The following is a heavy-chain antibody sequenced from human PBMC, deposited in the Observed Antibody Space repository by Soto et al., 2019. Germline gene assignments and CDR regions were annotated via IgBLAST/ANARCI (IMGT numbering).Heavy chain of an antibody. J-gene: IGHJ4*02. CDR3: AALPRY. D-gene: IGHD6-6*01. Sequence: QVQLQESGPGLVKPSETLSRTCNGSGGAISSYYWSWVRQSPGKGLEWLGYFYYSGTTNYNPSLKSRVTISIDMSKNPISLTLTSVTAEDTAVYYCAALPRYWGQGTLVTVSS. CDR1: GGAISSYY. CDR2: FYYSGTT. V-gene: IGHV4-59*01.